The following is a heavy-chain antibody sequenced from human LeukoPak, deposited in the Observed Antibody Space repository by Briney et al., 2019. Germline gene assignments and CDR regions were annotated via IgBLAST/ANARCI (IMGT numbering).Heavy chain of an antibody. CDR1: GFTFSSYS. Sequence: GGSLRLSCAASGFTFSSYSMNWVRQAPGKGLEWVSYISSSSSTIYYADSVKGRFTISRDNAKNSLYLQMNSLRAEDTAVYYCARDSHGFDPWGQGTLVTVSS. CDR3: ARDSHGFDP. CDR2: ISSSSSTI. V-gene: IGHV3-48*01. J-gene: IGHJ5*02.